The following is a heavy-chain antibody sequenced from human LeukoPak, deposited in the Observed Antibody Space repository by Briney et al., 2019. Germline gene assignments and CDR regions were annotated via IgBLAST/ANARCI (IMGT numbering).Heavy chain of an antibody. J-gene: IGHJ4*02. V-gene: IGHV4-30-2*02. D-gene: IGHD6-25*01. Sequence: SETLSLTCTVSGGSISSGGYYWSWIRQPPGKGLEWIGYIYHSGSTYYNPSLKSRVTISVDRSKNQFSLKVSSVTAADTAVYYCARSGGWTLNFDSWGQGTLVTVSS. CDR1: GGSISSGGYY. CDR2: IYHSGST. CDR3: ARSGGWTLNFDS.